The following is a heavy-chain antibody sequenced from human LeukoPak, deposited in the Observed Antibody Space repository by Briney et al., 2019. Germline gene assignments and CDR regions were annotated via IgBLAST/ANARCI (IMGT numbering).Heavy chain of an antibody. CDR3: ARDTYYYDSSGYYVYYFDY. J-gene: IGHJ4*02. Sequence: PGGSLRLSCAASGFTFSSYEMNWVRQAPGKGLEWVSYISSSGSTIYYADSVKGRFTISRDNAKNSLYLQMHSLRAEDTAVYYCARDTYYYDSSGYYVYYFDYWGQGTLVTVSS. V-gene: IGHV3-48*03. CDR2: ISSSGSTI. CDR1: GFTFSSYE. D-gene: IGHD3-22*01.